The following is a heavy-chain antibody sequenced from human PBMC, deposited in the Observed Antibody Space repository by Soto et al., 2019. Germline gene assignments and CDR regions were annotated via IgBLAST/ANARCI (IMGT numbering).Heavy chain of an antibody. CDR2: IIPIFGTA. CDR3: ARDGTLYDSSGYYYLY. CDR1: GGTFSSSA. V-gene: IGHV1-69*13. J-gene: IGHJ4*02. D-gene: IGHD3-22*01. Sequence: SVKVSCKASGGTFSSSAISWVRQAPGQGLEWMGGIIPIFGTANYAQKFQGRVTITADESTRTAYMELSSLRSEDTAVYYCARDGTLYDSSGYYYLYWGQGTLVTVSS.